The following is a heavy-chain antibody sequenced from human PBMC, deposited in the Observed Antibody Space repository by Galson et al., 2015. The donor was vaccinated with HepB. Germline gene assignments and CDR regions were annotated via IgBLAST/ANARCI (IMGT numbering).Heavy chain of an antibody. CDR2: IRYDGRNK. CDR3: TGDRFETNPMDVVPGTIVK. V-gene: IGHV3-33*01. Sequence: LRLSCAASGFTFSRYGMQWVRQAPGKGLEWVADIRYDGRNKYYADSVRGRFTISRDNSKKTLYLQMDSLRDEDAAVYYCTGDRFETNPMDVVPGTIVKWGQGTLVTVSS. CDR1: GFTFSRYG. D-gene: IGHD1-1*01. J-gene: IGHJ4*02.